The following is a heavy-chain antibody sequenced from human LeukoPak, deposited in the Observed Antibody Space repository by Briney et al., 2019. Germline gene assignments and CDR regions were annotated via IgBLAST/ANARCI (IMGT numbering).Heavy chain of an antibody. Sequence: SETLSLTCTVSGYSISSGYYWCWIRQPPGKGLEWIGSIYHSGSTYYNPSLKSRVTISVDTSKNQFSLKLSSVTAADTAVYYCARGGRKLGATTGDYYYYMDVWGKGTTVTVSS. CDR1: GYSISSGYY. CDR2: IYHSGST. J-gene: IGHJ6*03. CDR3: ARGGRKLGATTGDYYYYMDV. V-gene: IGHV4-38-2*02. D-gene: IGHD1-26*01.